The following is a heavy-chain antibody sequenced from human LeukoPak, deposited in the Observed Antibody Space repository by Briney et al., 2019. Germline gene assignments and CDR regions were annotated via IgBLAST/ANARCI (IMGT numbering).Heavy chain of an antibody. CDR2: IYYSGNT. J-gene: IGHJ4*02. D-gene: IGHD3-22*01. CDR1: GGSISGDH. V-gene: IGHV4-59*12. Sequence: PSETLSLTCTVSGGSISGDHWNWIRQPPGKGLEWIGYIYYSGNTNYNPSLKSRVTISVDTSKNQFSLKVTSVTAADTAVYYCARGPPYYYDSSGYYRFDYWGQGTLVTVSS. CDR3: ARGPPYYYDSSGYYRFDY.